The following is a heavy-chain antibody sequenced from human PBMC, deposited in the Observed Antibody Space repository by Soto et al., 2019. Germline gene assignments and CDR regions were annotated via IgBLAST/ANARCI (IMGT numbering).Heavy chain of an antibody. J-gene: IGHJ4*02. D-gene: IGHD3-10*01. Sequence: QVQLVQSGAEVRKPGSSVKVSCKASGGTFNTYAISWVRQAPGQGLEWMGGIIPIFGPPNYAQKFQGRVTVSVDESTNTAYRALSSLTSEDTALYNCARARRDMATRGPTFGYWGPGTLVTVSS. CDR3: ARARRDMATRGPTFGY. V-gene: IGHV1-69*12. CDR1: GGTFNTYA. CDR2: IIPIFGPP.